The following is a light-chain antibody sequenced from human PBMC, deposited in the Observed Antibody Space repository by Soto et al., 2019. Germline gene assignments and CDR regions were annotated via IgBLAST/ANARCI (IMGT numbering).Light chain of an antibody. CDR1: SSDVGGYNY. J-gene: IGLJ2*01. V-gene: IGLV2-11*01. CDR2: DVS. CDR3: CSYAGSYTLVV. Sequence: QSVLTQPRSVSGSPGQSVTISCTGTSSDVGGYNYVSWFQNHPVKAPKLMIYDVSERPSGVPDRFSGSKSGNTASLTISGLQAEDEATYYCCSYAGSYTLVVFGGGTKLTVL.